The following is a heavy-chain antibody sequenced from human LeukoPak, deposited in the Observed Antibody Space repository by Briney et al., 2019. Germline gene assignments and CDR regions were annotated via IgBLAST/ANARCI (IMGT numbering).Heavy chain of an antibody. J-gene: IGHJ6*03. D-gene: IGHD5-18*01. V-gene: IGHV3-43D*03. CDR3: ASRVDTAMVTDPFYPMDV. CDR2: ISWDGGST. Sequence: GGSLRLSCAASGFSFDDYAMHWVRQAPGKGLEWVSLISWDGGSTYYADSVKGRFTISRDNPKNSLYLQMNSLRAEDTAVYYCASRVDTAMVTDPFYPMDVWGKGTTVTVSS. CDR1: GFSFDDYA.